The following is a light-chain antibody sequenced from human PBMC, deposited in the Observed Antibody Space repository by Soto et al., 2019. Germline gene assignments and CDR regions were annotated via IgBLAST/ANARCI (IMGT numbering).Light chain of an antibody. J-gene: IGKJ1*01. Sequence: EIVLTQSPGTLSLSPWERATLSCRASQSASTNYIAWSQQKPGQAPRLLIYGASTRATGIPARFSASGSGTEFTLTISSLQSEDFAVYYCQHYNDWPTFGQGTKVDIK. CDR2: GAS. V-gene: IGKV3-15*01. CDR3: QHYNDWPT. CDR1: QSASTN.